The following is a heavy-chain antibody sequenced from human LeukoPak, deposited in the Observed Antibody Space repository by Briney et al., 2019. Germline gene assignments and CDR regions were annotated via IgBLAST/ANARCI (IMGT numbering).Heavy chain of an antibody. V-gene: IGHV4-31*03. D-gene: IGHD3-22*01. CDR1: GGSINSNNYY. Sequence: PSETLSLTCTVSGGSINSNNYYWSWIRQHPGKGLEWIGYIYYSGSTYYNPSLKSRVTISVDTSKNQFSLKLSSVTAADTAVYYCGLGSIVAGLDAFDIWGQGTMVTVSS. CDR2: IYYSGST. CDR3: GLGSIVAGLDAFDI. J-gene: IGHJ3*02.